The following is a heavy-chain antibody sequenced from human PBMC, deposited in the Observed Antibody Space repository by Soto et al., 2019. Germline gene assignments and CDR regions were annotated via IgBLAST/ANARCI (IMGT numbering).Heavy chain of an antibody. V-gene: IGHV3-23*01. J-gene: IGHJ4*02. CDR2: ISTAVGAT. CDR1: GFTFSNHA. D-gene: IGHD6-13*01. CDR3: AKDRTAAARNFDY. Sequence: AGGSLRLSCAVSGFTFSNHAMSWVRQAPGKGLEWVSAISTAVGATYYADSVKGRFTISRDDSNNTLYLQMNSLRAEDTAVYYCAKDRTAAARNFDYWGQGTPVTAPQ.